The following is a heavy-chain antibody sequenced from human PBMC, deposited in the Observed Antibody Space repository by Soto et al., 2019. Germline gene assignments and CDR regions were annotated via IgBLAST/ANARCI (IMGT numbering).Heavy chain of an antibody. Sequence: GGSLRLSCAASGFTFSSYAMNWVRQAPGKGLEWVSALSGSGSSTYYADSVKGRFTISRDNSANTAYMELSSLRSEDTAVYYWARNDYSTASFDYWGQGTLVTVSS. J-gene: IGHJ4*02. D-gene: IGHD4-17*01. CDR3: ARNDYSTASFDY. V-gene: IGHV3-23*01. CDR2: LSGSGSST. CDR1: GFTFSSYA.